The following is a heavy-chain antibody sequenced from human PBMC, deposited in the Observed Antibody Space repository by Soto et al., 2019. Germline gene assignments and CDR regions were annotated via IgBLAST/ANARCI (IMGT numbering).Heavy chain of an antibody. J-gene: IGHJ3*02. V-gene: IGHV1-18*01. D-gene: IGHD3-22*01. CDR3: ARDVPYYGPRLGRVNAFDI. CDR1: GYTFTSYG. CDR2: ISAYNGNT. Sequence: GASVKVSCKASGYTFTSYGISWVRQAPGQGLEWMGWISAYNGNTNYAQKLQGRVTMTTDTSTSTAYMELRSLRSDDTAVYYCARDVPYYGPRLGRVNAFDIWGQGTMVTVSS.